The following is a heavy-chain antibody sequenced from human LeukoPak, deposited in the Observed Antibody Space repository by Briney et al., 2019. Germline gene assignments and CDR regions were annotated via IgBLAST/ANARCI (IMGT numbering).Heavy chain of an antibody. J-gene: IGHJ5*02. Sequence: PSQTLSLTCTVSGGSISSGGYYWSWIRQHPGKCLEWIGYIYYSGSTYYNPSLKSRVTISVDTSKNQFSLMLSSVTAADTAVYYCARDEVYGGNSVGWFDPWGQGTLVTVSS. D-gene: IGHD4-23*01. CDR3: ARDEVYGGNSVGWFDP. V-gene: IGHV4-31*03. CDR2: IYYSGST. CDR1: GGSISSGGYY.